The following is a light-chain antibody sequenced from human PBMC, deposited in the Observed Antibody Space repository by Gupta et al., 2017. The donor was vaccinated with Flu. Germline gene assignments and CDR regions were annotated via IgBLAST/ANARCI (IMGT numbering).Light chain of an antibody. J-gene: IGKJ1*01. CDR3: HQYGSSPPT. CDR1: QSVTSNY. Sequence: EIVLTQSPGTLSLSPGERATLSCRAGQSVTSNYLAWYQQKAGQPPRLLIYGASSRATGTPDRFSGSGSETDFSLTISILEPEDFAVYYCHQYGSSPPTFGQGTKVEIK. CDR2: GAS. V-gene: IGKV3-20*01.